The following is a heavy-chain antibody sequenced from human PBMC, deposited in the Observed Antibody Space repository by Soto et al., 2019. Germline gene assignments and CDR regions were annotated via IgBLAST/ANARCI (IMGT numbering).Heavy chain of an antibody. CDR3: ARAPRGNYGYPSYFDY. D-gene: IGHD3-10*01. V-gene: IGHV4-59*01. CDR1: GGTISSYY. Sequence: SETLSLTCTVSGGTISSYYWSWIRQPPGKGLEWIGYIYYSGSTNYNPSLKSRVTISVDTSKNQFSLKLSSVTAADTAVYYCARAPRGNYGYPSYFDYWGQGTLVTVSS. CDR2: IYYSGST. J-gene: IGHJ4*02.